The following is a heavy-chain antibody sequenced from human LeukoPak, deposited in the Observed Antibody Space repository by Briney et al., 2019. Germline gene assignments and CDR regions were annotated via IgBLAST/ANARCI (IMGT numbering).Heavy chain of an antibody. D-gene: IGHD2-15*01. CDR1: GYTFTIYY. CDR2: SNPSGGST. V-gene: IGHV1-46*01. Sequence: ASVKVSCKASGYTFTIYYMHCVRQAPGQGLEWMGISNPSGGSTRYAQKFQGRVTMTRDMSTSTVYMEMSSLRSEDTAVYYCARVCRVNYFDYWGQGTLVTVSS. CDR3: ARVCRVNYFDY. J-gene: IGHJ4*02.